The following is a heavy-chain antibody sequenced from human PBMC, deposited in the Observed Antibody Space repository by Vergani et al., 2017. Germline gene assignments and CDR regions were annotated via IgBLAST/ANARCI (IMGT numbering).Heavy chain of an antibody. CDR1: GGSFSGYY. CDR3: ARGLSISRPYYYYYMDV. D-gene: IGHD6-6*01. CDR2: INHSGST. Sequence: QVQLQQWGAGLLKPSETLSLTCAVYGGSFSGYYWSWIRQPPGKGLEWIGEINHSGSTNYNPSLKSRVTISVDTSKNQFSLKLSSVTAADTAVYYCARGLSISRPYYYYYMDVWGKGTTVSVSS. V-gene: IGHV4-34*01. J-gene: IGHJ6*03.